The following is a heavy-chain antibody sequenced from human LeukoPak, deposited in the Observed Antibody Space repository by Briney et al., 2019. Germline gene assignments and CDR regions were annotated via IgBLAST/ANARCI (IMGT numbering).Heavy chain of an antibody. Sequence: PGGSLRLSCAASGFSFSSYSMNWVRQAPGEGLQWLSYIGPNSRIIYYTDSVEGRFTISRDNAKNSLYLQMNSLRAEDTAVYYCVRDPNWAFDYWGQGTLVTVSS. CDR3: VRDPNWAFDY. J-gene: IGHJ4*02. CDR1: GFSFSSYS. V-gene: IGHV3-48*01. D-gene: IGHD1-1*01. CDR2: IGPNSRII.